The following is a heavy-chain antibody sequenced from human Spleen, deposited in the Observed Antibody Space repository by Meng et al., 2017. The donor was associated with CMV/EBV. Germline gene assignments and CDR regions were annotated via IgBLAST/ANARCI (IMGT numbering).Heavy chain of an antibody. CDR1: GYTFINYG. V-gene: IGHV1-8*02. CDR3: ARSNDFWSGSGAFDI. CDR2: MNPNSGNT. D-gene: IGHD3-3*01. J-gene: IGHJ3*02. Sequence: ASVKVSCKASGYTFINYGISWVRQAPGQGLEWMGWMNPNSGNTGYAQKFQGRVTMTRNTSISTAYMELSSLRSEDTAVYYCARSNDFWSGSGAFDIWGQGTMVTVSS.